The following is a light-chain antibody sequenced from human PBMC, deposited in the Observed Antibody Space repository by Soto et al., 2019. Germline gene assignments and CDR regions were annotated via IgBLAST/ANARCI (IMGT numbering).Light chain of an antibody. J-gene: IGLJ2*01. V-gene: IGLV2-23*02. CDR3: CSYAGGSTLV. CDR2: EVS. CDR1: SSDVGSYNL. Sequence: QSVLTQPASVSGSPGQSITISCTGTSSDVGSYNLVSWYQQHPGKAPKLVIYEVSKWPSGVSNRFSGSKSANTASLTISGLQAEDEADYYCCSYAGGSTLVFGGGTKLTVL.